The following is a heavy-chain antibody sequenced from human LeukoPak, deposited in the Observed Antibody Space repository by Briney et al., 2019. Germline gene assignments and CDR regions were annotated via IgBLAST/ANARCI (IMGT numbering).Heavy chain of an antibody. J-gene: IGHJ3*02. CDR1: GGSISSYY. Sequence: SETLSLTCTVSGGSISSYYWSWIRQPPGKGLEWIGYIYYSGSTNYDPSLKSRVTISVDTSRNQFSLKLSSVTAADTAVYYCARAATVVAADAFDIWGQGTMVTVSS. D-gene: IGHD4-23*01. CDR3: ARAATVVAADAFDI. CDR2: IYYSGST. V-gene: IGHV4-59*08.